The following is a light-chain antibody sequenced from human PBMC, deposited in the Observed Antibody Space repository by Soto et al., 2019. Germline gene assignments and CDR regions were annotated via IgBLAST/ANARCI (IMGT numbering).Light chain of an antibody. V-gene: IGKV3-15*01. CDR1: QSVSRN. J-gene: IGKJ1*01. CDR3: QHYNNWPPWT. CDR2: GAS. Sequence: EIVMTQSPATLSVSPGERATLSCRASQSVSRNLAWYQQKPGQAPRLLIYGASTRANGIPARFSGSGSGTEVTLTISSLQSEDCAVYYCQHYNNWPPWTFGQGTKVEIK.